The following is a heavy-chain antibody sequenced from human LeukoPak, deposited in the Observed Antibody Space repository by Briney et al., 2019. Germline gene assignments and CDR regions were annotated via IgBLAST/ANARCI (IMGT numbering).Heavy chain of an antibody. V-gene: IGHV3-21*01. J-gene: IGHJ6*02. CDR2: ISSSSSYI. CDR3: ARDRAGSAGPDIVVVPAAKVSIYYYGMDV. D-gene: IGHD2-2*01. CDR1: GFTFSSYS. Sequence: PGGSLRLSCAASGFTFSSYSMNWVRQAPGKGLEWVSSISSSSSYIYYADSVKGRFTISRDNAKNSLYLQMNSLRAEDTAVYYCARDRAGSAGPDIVVVPAAKVSIYYYGMDVWGQGTTVTVSS.